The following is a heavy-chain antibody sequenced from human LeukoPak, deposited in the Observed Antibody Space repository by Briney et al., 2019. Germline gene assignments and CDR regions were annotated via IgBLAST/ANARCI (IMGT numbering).Heavy chain of an antibody. Sequence: GGTLRLSCAVSGFTFSSYCTSWVREAPGKGLEGVANIKQDGREKYYVDSAKRRFTISRDNAKNSLYLQMTSLRAEDTAVYYCARIRFGESYAPKSYYYYYMVVWGKGTTGTISS. CDR3: ARIRFGESYAPKSYYYYYMVV. J-gene: IGHJ6*03. D-gene: IGHD3-10*01. V-gene: IGHV3-7*01. CDR1: GFTFSSYC. CDR2: IKQDGREK.